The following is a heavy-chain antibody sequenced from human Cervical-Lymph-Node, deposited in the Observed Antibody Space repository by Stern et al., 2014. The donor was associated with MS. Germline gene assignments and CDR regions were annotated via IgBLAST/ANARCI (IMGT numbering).Heavy chain of an antibody. J-gene: IGHJ5*02. V-gene: IGHV3-53*04. CDR3: ARVGHYDILTGSYREDL. D-gene: IGHD3-9*01. CDR1: GLTVKNNY. CDR2: IYSGGGT. Sequence: EVQLVESGGGLVQPGGSLRLSCAASGLTVKNNYIIWVRQAPGKGLEWVSVIYSGGGTYYAESMKGRFTISRHNSNNTVYLQMSNLRPDDTAVYFCARVGHYDILTGSYREDLWGQGTLVTVSS.